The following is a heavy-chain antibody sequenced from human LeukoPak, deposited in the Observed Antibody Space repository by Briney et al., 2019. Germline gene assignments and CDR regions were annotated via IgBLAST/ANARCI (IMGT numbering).Heavy chain of an antibody. V-gene: IGHV3-21*01. CDR3: ARDLIGGYNGGYFDS. D-gene: IGHD5-24*01. CDR1: GFTFSDYA. J-gene: IGHJ4*02. CDR2: ISSSNSYI. Sequence: GSLRLSCAASGFTFSDYAMSWVRQAPGKGLEWVSSISSSNSYIYYADSVKGRFTISKDDAKNSLSLHMNSLRAEDTAVYYCARDLIGGYNGGYFDSWGQGILVTVSS.